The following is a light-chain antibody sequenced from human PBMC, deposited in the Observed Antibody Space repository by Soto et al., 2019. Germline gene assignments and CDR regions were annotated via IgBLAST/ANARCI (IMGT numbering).Light chain of an antibody. CDR3: QHRYNWPPLT. Sequence: DIVLTQSPATLSLSPGERATLSCRASQSVSNYLAWYQQKPGQAPRLLIYDAFNRATGIPPRFSGSGSGTDFTFTISSLEPEDFAVYYCQHRYNWPPLTFGGGTKVEIK. J-gene: IGKJ4*01. CDR1: QSVSNY. CDR2: DAF. V-gene: IGKV3-11*01.